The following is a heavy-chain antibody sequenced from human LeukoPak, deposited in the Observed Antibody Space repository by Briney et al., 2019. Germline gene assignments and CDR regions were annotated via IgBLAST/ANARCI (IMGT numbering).Heavy chain of an antibody. V-gene: IGHV3-7*01. Sequence: GGSLRLSCAASGFTFSTYWMSWVRQAPGKGLEWVSNIEEDGSEKYYMDSVKGRFTISGDNAKNSQDLQMNSLRAEDTAVYYCARSRLGYSSSWYPVYYYYYMDVWGKGTTVTVSS. J-gene: IGHJ6*03. CDR2: IEEDGSEK. D-gene: IGHD6-13*01. CDR1: GFTFSTYW. CDR3: ARSRLGYSSSWYPVYYYYYMDV.